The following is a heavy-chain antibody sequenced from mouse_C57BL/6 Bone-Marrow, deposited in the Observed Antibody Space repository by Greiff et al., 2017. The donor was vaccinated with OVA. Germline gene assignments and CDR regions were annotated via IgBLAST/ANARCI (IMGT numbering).Heavy chain of an antibody. D-gene: IGHD2-3*01. V-gene: IGHV1-72*01. CDR3: ARGVIYYGYYGGYYDV. J-gene: IGHJ1*03. CDR2: IDPNSGGT. Sequence: QVQLQQPGAELVKPGASVKLSCKASGYTFTSYWMHWVKQRPGRGLEWIGRIDPNSGGTKYNEKFKSKATLTVDKPSSTAYMQLSSLTSEDSAVYYCARGVIYYGYYGGYYDVWGTGTTVTVSS. CDR1: GYTFTSYW.